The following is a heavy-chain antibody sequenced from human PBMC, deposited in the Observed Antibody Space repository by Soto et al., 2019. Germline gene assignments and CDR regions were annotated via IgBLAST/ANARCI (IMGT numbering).Heavy chain of an antibody. D-gene: IGHD2-21*01. CDR2: INTDGSVA. V-gene: IGHV3-74*03. Sequence: GGSLRLSCAASGLTFRSYWMHWVRQAPGKGLVWVSRINTDGSVAMYVDSVKGRFTISRDNAKNTLYLHMNSLRAEDTAVYYCVRVIVFRGFESWGKETLVTVSS. J-gene: IGHJ4*02. CDR1: GLTFRSYW. CDR3: VRVIVFRGFES.